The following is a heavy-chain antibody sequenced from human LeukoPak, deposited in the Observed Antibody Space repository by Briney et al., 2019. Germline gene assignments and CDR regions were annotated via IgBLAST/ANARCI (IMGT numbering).Heavy chain of an antibody. CDR2: IKSKTDGGTT. D-gene: IGHD3-22*01. J-gene: IGHJ3*02. CDR3: TTAITMTLGAFDI. V-gene: IGHV3-15*01. CDR1: GFTFTNAW. Sequence: PGGSLRLSCAASGFTFTNAWMCWVRQAPGKGLEWVGRIKSKTDGGTTDYAAPVKGRFTFSRDDSKNTLYLQMNSLKTDDTAVYYCTTAITMTLGAFDIWGHGTMVTVSS.